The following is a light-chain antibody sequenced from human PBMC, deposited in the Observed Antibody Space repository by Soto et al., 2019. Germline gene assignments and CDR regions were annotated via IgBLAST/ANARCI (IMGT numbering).Light chain of an antibody. J-gene: IGKJ4*01. Sequence: SQFTHYPSFLSASFGDRVPITCRASQGISSYLAWYQQKPGKAPKLLIYAASNLQSGVPSRFSGSGSGTEFTLTISSLQPEDFATYYCQQFNSYPLTFGEGTKVDIK. CDR3: QQFNSYPLT. V-gene: IGKV1-9*01. CDR2: AAS. CDR1: QGISSY.